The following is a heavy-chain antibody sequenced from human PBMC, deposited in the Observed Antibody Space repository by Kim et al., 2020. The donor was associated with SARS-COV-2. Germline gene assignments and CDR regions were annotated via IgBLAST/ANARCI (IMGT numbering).Heavy chain of an antibody. CDR1: GGTFSSYA. CDR3: ARDLGVALNWFDP. CDR2: IIPILGIA. D-gene: IGHD2-15*01. J-gene: IGHJ5*02. Sequence: SVKVSCKASGGTFSSYAISWVRQAPGQGLEWMGRIIPILGIANYAQKFQGRVTITADKSTSTAYMELSSLRSEDTAVYYCARDLGVALNWFDPWGQGTLVTVSS. V-gene: IGHV1-69*04.